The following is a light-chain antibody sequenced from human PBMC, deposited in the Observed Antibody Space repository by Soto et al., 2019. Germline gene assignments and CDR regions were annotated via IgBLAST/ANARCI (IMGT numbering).Light chain of an antibody. CDR3: SSYTTSGASPVI. Sequence: QSVVTQPPSVSGAPGQRVTISCTGSSSNIGAGYDVHWYQQLPGTSPKLLIYGDINRASGVPDRFSGSKSGTSASLAITGLQAEDEADYYCSSYTTSGASPVIFGGGTKLTVL. V-gene: IGLV1-40*01. CDR2: GDI. CDR1: SSNIGAGYD. J-gene: IGLJ2*01.